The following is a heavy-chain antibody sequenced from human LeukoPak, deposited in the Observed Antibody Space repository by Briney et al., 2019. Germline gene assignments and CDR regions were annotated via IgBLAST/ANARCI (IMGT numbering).Heavy chain of an antibody. J-gene: IGHJ4*02. CDR3: ARDVSLRNYYDSSNDY. CDR1: GFTLSGFY. D-gene: IGHD3-22*01. Sequence: GGSLRLSCAASGFTLSGFYMTWIRQAPGKGLEWVSYISSSGSIIYYTDSVKGRFTISRDNAKNSLSLQMNSLRAEDTAVYYCARDVSLRNYYDSSNDYWGQGTLVTVSS. CDR2: ISSSGSII. V-gene: IGHV3-11*04.